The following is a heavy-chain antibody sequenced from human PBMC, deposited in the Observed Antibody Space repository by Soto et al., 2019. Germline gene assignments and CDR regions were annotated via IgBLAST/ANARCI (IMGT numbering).Heavy chain of an antibody. Sequence: SETLSLTCTVSGGSTNSDDFYWSWIRQSPGRGREWIGYIYHNGNTYYNPSLASRVTISLDMSRNQFSLTLRYVTAADTAVYYCSNRYCSGPSCLNWFDPWGQGTQVTVSS. V-gene: IGHV4-30-4*01. D-gene: IGHD2-2*01. J-gene: IGHJ5*02. CDR1: GGSTNSDDFY. CDR3: SNRYCSGPSCLNWFDP. CDR2: IYHNGNT.